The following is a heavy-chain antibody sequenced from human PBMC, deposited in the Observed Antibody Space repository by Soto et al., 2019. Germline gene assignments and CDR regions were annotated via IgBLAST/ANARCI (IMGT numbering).Heavy chain of an antibody. Sequence: GAPVKVSCKASGYTFTSYGISWVRQAPGQGLEWMGWISAYNGNTNYAQKLQGRVTMTTDTSTSTAYMELRSLRSDDTAVYYCARASGYSSSWSPYFDYWGQGTLVTVSS. V-gene: IGHV1-18*01. D-gene: IGHD6-13*01. CDR1: GYTFTSYG. J-gene: IGHJ4*02. CDR2: ISAYNGNT. CDR3: ARASGYSSSWSPYFDY.